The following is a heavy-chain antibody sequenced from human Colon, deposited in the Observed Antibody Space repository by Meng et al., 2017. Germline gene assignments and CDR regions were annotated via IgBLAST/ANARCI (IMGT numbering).Heavy chain of an antibody. CDR1: GGSMSGYY. V-gene: IGHV4-4*07. CDR2: IYSSGRT. D-gene: IGHD2-15*01. J-gene: IGHJ5*02. Sequence: QAHLQEPGAGLVEPSETLSLTCTVSGGSMSGYYWNWIRQPAGKGLEWIGHIYSSGRTNYNPSLKSRVTISVDSSKNQFSLNLTSVTAADTAVYFCARVQRFCTGGICSNWFDPWGQGTLVTVSS. CDR3: ARVQRFCTGGICSNWFDP.